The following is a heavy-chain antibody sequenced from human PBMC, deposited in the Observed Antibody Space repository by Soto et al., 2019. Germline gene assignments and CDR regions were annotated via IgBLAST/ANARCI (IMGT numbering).Heavy chain of an antibody. CDR2: ISHDGNSH. D-gene: IGHD3-22*01. V-gene: IGHV3-30*03. Sequence: GGSLRLACEGSGFSFSNYCIHWVRQAPGKGLEWVAVISHDGNSHHLADSVRGRFTISRDNSKNTVFLHMTSLRREDSAVYHCVRAQERSAQYFAVVITAFDFWGQGTMVTVSS. J-gene: IGHJ3*01. CDR3: VRAQERSAQYFAVVITAFDF. CDR1: GFSFSNYC.